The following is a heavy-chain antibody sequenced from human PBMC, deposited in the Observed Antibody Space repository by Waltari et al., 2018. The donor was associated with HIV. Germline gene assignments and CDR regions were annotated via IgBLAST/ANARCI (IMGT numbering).Heavy chain of an antibody. CDR1: GFTVSNNY. CDR3: ARDSLFSGSGNYKRHAFDI. J-gene: IGHJ3*02. V-gene: IGHV3-53*01. D-gene: IGHD3-10*01. Sequence: GWIQPGGSLRLSCAVSGFTVSNNYMSWVRQAPGKGLDWVSVIYSAGSTYYADYVKGRFIISRENSKNMLYLQMNSLRAEDTVIYYCARDSLFSGSGNYKRHAFDIWGQGTVVTVSS. CDR2: IYSAGST.